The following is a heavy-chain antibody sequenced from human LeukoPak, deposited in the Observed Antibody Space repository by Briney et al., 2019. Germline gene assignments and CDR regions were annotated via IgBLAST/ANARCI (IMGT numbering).Heavy chain of an antibody. CDR3: AREAVYGGDNYYYYYMDV. V-gene: IGHV6-1*01. Sequence: SQTLSLTCAISGDSVSSNSAAWNWIRQSPSRGLEWLARTYYRSKWYNDYAVSVKSRITINPDTSKNQFSLQLNSVTPEDTAVYYCAREAVYGGDNYYYYYMDVWGKGTTVTVSS. CDR1: GDSVSSNSAA. J-gene: IGHJ6*03. CDR2: TYYRSKWYN. D-gene: IGHD2-21*01.